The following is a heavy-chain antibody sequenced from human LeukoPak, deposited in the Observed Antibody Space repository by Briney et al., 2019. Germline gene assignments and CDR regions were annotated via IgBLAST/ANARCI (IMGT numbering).Heavy chain of an antibody. J-gene: IGHJ4*02. V-gene: IGHV4-4*02. CDR1: GGSISSSNW. CDR3: AREKGRVPAATAD. CDR2: IYHSGST. Sequence: SGTLSLTCAVSGGSISSSNWWSWVRQPPGKGLEWIGEIYHSGSTNYNPSLKSRVTISVDKSKNQFSLKLSSVTAADTAVYYCAREKGRVPAATADWGQGTLVTVSS. D-gene: IGHD2-2*01.